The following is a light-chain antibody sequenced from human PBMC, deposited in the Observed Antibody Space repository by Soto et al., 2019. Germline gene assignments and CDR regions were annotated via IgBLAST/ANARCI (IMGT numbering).Light chain of an antibody. CDR3: QQTYRTPLT. Sequence: IVLTQSPATLSLSPGERATLSCRASQSISSYLAWYQQKRGQAPRLLIYDASNRATGIPARFSGSGSGTDFTLTISSLQPEDFATYSCQQTYRTPLTFGGGTKVDNK. CDR2: DAS. J-gene: IGKJ4*01. V-gene: IGKV3-11*01. CDR1: QSISSY.